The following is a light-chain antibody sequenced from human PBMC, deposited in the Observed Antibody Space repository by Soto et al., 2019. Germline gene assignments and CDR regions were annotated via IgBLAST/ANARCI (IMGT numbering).Light chain of an antibody. CDR2: GAS. V-gene: IGKV3-20*01. Sequence: EVVWTQSPATLSLSPRERATLSCRASQSVSSYLAWYQQKPGQAPRLLIYGASSRATGIPDRFSGSGSGTDFTLTISRLEPEDFAVYYCQQYGRSARTVGQGTKVDIK. CDR1: QSVSSY. CDR3: QQYGRSART. J-gene: IGKJ1*01.